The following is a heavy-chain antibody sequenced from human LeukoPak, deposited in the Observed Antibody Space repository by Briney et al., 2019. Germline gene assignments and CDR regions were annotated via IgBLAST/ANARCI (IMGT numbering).Heavy chain of an antibody. V-gene: IGHV4-30-4*08. J-gene: IGHJ4*02. CDR2: IYYSGYT. CDR3: ARGRPPLYKQQLPYYFDY. CDR1: GGSIRSGDYY. Sequence: PSETLSLTCTVSGGSIRSGDYYWTWIRQPPGKGLEWIGYIYYSGYTYYNPSLDSRVTISIDTSNNQFSLKLSSVTAADTAVYYCARGRPPLYKQQLPYYFDYWGQGTLVTVSS. D-gene: IGHD6-13*01.